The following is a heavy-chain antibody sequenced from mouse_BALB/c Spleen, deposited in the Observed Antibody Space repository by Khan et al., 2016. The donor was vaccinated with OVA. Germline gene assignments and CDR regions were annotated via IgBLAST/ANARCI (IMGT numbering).Heavy chain of an antibody. Sequence: EVELVESGGDLVKPGGSLNLSCAASGFTFSTYGMSWVRQTPDKRLEWVAGISSGGSYTYYPDSVKGRFTISRDNAKNTLLPQMSSLRSEDTAMYYGTRLAYYYNSEGFAYGGQGTLVTVSA. J-gene: IGHJ3*01. CDR3: TRLAYYYNSEGFAY. CDR2: ISSGGSYT. V-gene: IGHV5-6*01. CDR1: GFTFSTYG. D-gene: IGHD1-1*01.